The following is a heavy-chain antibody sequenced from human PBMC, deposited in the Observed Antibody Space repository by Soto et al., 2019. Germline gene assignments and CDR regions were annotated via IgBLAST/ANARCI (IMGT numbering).Heavy chain of an antibody. D-gene: IGHD3-3*01. CDR1: GFTFSSYE. J-gene: IGHJ6*02. Sequence: GGSLRLSCAASGFTFSSYEMNWVRQAPGKGLEWVSYISSSGSTIYYADSVKGRFTISRDNAKNSLYLQMNSLRAEDTAVYYCARARVVMYYYYYGMDVWGQGTTVTVSS. CDR2: ISSSGSTI. V-gene: IGHV3-48*03. CDR3: ARARVVMYYYYYGMDV.